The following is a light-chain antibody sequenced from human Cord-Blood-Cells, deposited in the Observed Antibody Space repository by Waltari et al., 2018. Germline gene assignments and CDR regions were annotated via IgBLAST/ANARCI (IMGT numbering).Light chain of an antibody. CDR2: KAS. V-gene: IGKV1-5*03. CDR1: QSISSC. Sequence: DIQMTQSPSPLSASVGDRVTITCRASQSISSCLAWYQQKPGKAPKPLIYKASSLESGVPSRFSGSGSGTDFTLTISSLQPDDFATYYCQQYNSYSWTFGQGTKVEIK. J-gene: IGKJ1*01. CDR3: QQYNSYSWT.